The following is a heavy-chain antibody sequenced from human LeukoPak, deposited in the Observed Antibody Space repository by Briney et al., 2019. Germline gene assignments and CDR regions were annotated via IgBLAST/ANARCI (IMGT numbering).Heavy chain of an antibody. J-gene: IGHJ4*02. CDR1: GGTFSSYA. CDR2: IIPIFDAT. V-gene: IGHV1-69*05. CDR3: ARGIGYYYTYFDY. Sequence: SVKVSCKASGGTFSSYAFSWVRQAPGQGLEWMGGIIPIFDATNYAQKFQGRVTITTDESTSTAYMELSSLRSEDTAVYYCARGIGYYYTYFDYWGQGTLVTVSS. D-gene: IGHD3-22*01.